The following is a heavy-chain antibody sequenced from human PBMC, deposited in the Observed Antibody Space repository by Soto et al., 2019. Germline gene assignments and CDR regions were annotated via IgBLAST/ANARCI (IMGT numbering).Heavy chain of an antibody. J-gene: IGHJ6*02. D-gene: IGHD6-19*01. CDR3: AKVRRSSGWHNPYYYYGMDV. CDR1: GFTFSSYA. Sequence: PGWSLRLSCAASGFTFSSYAMSWVRQAPGKGLEWGSAISGSGGSTYHADSVKGRFTISRDNSKNTLYLQMNSLRAEDTAVYYCAKVRRSSGWHNPYYYYGMDVWGQGTTVTVSS. V-gene: IGHV3-23*01. CDR2: ISGSGGST.